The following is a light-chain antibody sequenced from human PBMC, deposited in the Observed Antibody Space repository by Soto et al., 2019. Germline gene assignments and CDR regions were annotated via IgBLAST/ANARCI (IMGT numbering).Light chain of an antibody. V-gene: IGKV3-20*01. CDR2: RAS. J-gene: IGKJ3*01. CDR3: QQYVSSPFT. CDR1: QSVSSNF. Sequence: EIVLTQSPGTLSLSPGERATFSCRASQSVSSNFVAWFQQKPGQVPRLLIYRASNRATGIPDRFSGSGSGTAFTLTINRLEPEDFAVYYCQQYVSSPFTFGPGTKVDI.